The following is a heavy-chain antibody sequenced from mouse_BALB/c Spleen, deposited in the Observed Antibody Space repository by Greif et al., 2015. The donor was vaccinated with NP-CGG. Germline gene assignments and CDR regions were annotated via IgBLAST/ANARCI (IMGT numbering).Heavy chain of an antibody. CDR1: GYTFTDYY. V-gene: IGHV1-84*02. Sequence: LVESGPELVKPGASVKISCKASGYTFTDYYINWLKQKPGQGLEWIGWIYPGSGNTKYNEKFKGKATWTVDTSSSAAYMQLSSLTSEDTAVYFCARSIYYGNPYYAMDYWGQGTSVTVSS. CDR2: IYPGSGNT. D-gene: IGHD2-1*01. J-gene: IGHJ4*01. CDR3: ARSIYYGNPYYAMDY.